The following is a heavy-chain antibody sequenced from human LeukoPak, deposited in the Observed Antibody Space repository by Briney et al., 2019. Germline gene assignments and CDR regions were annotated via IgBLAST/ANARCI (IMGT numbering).Heavy chain of an antibody. D-gene: IGHD4-23*01. J-gene: IGHJ1*01. Sequence: GGSLRLSCAASGFTFSSYAMSWVRQAPGKGLEWVSAISGSGGSTYYADSVKGRFTISRDNSKNTLYLQMNSLRAEDTAVYYCARQGNSVYFQHWGQGTLVTVSS. CDR2: ISGSGGST. CDR3: ARQGNSVYFQH. CDR1: GFTFSSYA. V-gene: IGHV3-23*01.